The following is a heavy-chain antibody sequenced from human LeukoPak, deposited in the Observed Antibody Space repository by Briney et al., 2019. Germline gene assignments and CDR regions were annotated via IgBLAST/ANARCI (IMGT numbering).Heavy chain of an antibody. CDR2: INPNSGGT. V-gene: IGHV1-2*02. J-gene: IGHJ4*02. Sequence: ASVKVPCKASGYTFTGYYMHWVRQAPGQGLEWMGWINPNSGGTNYAQKFQGRVTMTRDTSISTAYMELSRLRSDDTAVYYCARDLNVVADLYYIDYWGQGTLVTVSS. CDR1: GYTFTGYY. D-gene: IGHD2-15*01. CDR3: ARDLNVVADLYYIDY.